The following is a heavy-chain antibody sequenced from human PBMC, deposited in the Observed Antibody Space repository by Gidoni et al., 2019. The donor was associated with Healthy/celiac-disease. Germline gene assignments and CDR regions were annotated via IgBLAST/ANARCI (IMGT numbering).Heavy chain of an antibody. CDR1: GFPFSSYS. CDR2: ISSSSSTI. CDR3: ARDDFARRSRFDY. V-gene: IGHV3-48*02. D-gene: IGHD2-2*01. J-gene: IGHJ4*02. Sequence: EVQLVESGGGLVQPGGSLTLSCAASGFPFSSYSMNWVRQAPGKGLEWVSYISSSSSTIYYADSVKGRFTISRDNAKNSLYLQMNSLRDEDTAVYYCARDDFARRSRFDYWGQGTLVTVSS.